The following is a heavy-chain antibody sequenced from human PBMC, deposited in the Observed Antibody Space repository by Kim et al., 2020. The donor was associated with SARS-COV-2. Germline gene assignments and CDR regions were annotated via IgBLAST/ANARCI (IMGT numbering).Heavy chain of an antibody. Sequence: TYYADSVKGRFTISRDNSTNTLYLQMNSLRAEDTAVYYCAKYPAATSSVWGQGTLVTVSS. CDR3: AKYPAATSSV. D-gene: IGHD2-15*01. V-gene: IGHV3-23*01. J-gene: IGHJ4*02. CDR2: T.